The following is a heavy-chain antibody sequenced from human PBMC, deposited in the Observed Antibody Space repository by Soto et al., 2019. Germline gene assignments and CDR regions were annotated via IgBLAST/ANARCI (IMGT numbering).Heavy chain of an antibody. J-gene: IGHJ3*01. Sequence: QVQLQESGPGLVQTSDTLSLTCTVSGGSITPYYWSWIRQPPGEGLEWIGYVSYSGKTGYNPSLKSRVSMSIDTSKNEFSLKLPSLTAADAATYYCARQQYTVVTAFDVWGQGTTVAVS. D-gene: IGHD2-15*01. CDR2: VSYSGKT. CDR3: ARQQYTVVTAFDV. V-gene: IGHV4-59*07. CDR1: GGSITPYY.